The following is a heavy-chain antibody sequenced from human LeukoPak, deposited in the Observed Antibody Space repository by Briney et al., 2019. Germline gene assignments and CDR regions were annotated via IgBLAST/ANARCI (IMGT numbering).Heavy chain of an antibody. V-gene: IGHV1-69*01. CDR1: GVTFSSYA. CDR3: ARNAVPDRPFSGMDV. CDR2: IIPIFDTA. Sequence: SVKVSCKASGVTFSSYAISWVRQAPGQGLEWMGGIIPIFDTANYAQKLQRRVPITPDECTSTAYIELSRLSSEDTAVYYCARNAVPDRPFSGMDVWGKGTTVTVSS. J-gene: IGHJ6*04. D-gene: IGHD2-2*01.